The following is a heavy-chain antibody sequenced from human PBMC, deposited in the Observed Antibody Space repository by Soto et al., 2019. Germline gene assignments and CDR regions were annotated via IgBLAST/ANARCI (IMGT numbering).Heavy chain of an antibody. CDR2: ISSSSSTI. CDR3: ARTSGYYLYDY. V-gene: IGHV3-48*01. CDR1: GFTFSSYS. J-gene: IGHJ4*02. Sequence: GGSLRLSCAASGFTFSSYSMNWVRQAPGKGLEWVSYISSSSSTIYYADSVKGRFTISRDNAKNSPYLQMNSLRAEDTAVYYCARTSGYYLYDYWGQGILVTVSS. D-gene: IGHD3-22*01.